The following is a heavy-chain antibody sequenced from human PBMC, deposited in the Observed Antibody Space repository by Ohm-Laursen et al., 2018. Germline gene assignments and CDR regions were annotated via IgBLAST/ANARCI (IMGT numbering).Heavy chain of an antibody. CDR3: ARANCTNGVCYNNDY. Sequence: SETLSLTCAVSGYSISSGYYWGWIRQPPGKGLEWIGSIYHSGSTYYNPSLKSRVTISVDTSKNQFSLKLSSVTAADAAVYYCARANCTNGVCYNNDYWGQGTLVTVSS. J-gene: IGHJ4*02. V-gene: IGHV4-38-2*01. CDR2: IYHSGST. CDR1: GYSISSGYY. D-gene: IGHD2-8*01.